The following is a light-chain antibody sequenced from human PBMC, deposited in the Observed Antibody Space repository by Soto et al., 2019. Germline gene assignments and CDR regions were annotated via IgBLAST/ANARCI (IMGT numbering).Light chain of an antibody. J-gene: IGKJ1*01. CDR1: QTVHEY. V-gene: IGKV1-5*01. Sequence: DIQMTQSPSTLSASVGDRVTITCRASQTVHEYLAWYQQKPGKAPNLLIYDASTLQSGVPSRFSGSRAGTEFTLTISGLQPADFATYYCQQYSTYPTFGQGTKVEIK. CDR2: DAS. CDR3: QQYSTYPT.